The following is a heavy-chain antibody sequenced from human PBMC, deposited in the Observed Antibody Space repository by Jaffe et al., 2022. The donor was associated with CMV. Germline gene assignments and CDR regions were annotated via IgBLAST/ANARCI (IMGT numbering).Heavy chain of an antibody. D-gene: IGHD3-10*01. J-gene: IGHJ4*02. CDR3: ARHSNYYGSGTTH. CDR2: VYYSAST. V-gene: IGHV4-39*01. CDR1: GGSISSGGDY. Sequence: QLQLQESGPGLVKPSETLSLTCTVSGGSISSGGDYWGWIRQPPGKGLEWIGTVYYSASTYYNPSLESRVTISVDTSKNQFSLKLSSVTAADTAVYYCARHSNYYGSGTTHWGQGTLVTVSS.